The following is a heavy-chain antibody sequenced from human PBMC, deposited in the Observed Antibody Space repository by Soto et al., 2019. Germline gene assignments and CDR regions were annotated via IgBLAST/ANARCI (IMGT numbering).Heavy chain of an antibody. CDR3: ARDALDIVVVVAATGYYYYYGMDV. D-gene: IGHD2-15*01. CDR1: GYTFTSYG. J-gene: IGHJ6*02. CDR2: ISAYNGNT. V-gene: IGHV1-18*01. Sequence: ASVKVSCKASGYTFTSYGISWVRQAPGQGLEWMGWISAYNGNTNYAQKLQGRVTMTTDTSTSTAYMELRSLRSDDTAVYYCARDALDIVVVVAATGYYYYYGMDVWGQGTTVTVSS.